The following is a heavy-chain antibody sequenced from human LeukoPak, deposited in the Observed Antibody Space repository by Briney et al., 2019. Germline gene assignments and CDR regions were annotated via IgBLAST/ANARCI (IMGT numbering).Heavy chain of an antibody. Sequence: GSLRLSCAASGFTFSTYTMNWVRQAPGKGLEWVSSITSSSSYIYYADSVKGRFTISRDNAKNSLYLQMNSLRAEDTAVYYCARHVVAVGFDYWGQRTLVTVSS. V-gene: IGHV3-21*01. CDR3: ARHVVAVGFDY. J-gene: IGHJ4*02. CDR2: ITSSSSYI. CDR1: GFTFSTYT. D-gene: IGHD3-22*01.